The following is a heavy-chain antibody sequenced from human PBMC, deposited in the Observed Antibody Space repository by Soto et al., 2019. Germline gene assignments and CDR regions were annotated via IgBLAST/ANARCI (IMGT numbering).Heavy chain of an antibody. CDR2: IKEDGSAQ. CDR3: ALEGYNNPWGSC. CDR1: GFTFSDYW. J-gene: IGHJ4*02. Sequence: EVRLVDSGGGLVQPGGSLRLSCAASGFTFSDYWMSWVRQAPGRGLEWVANIKEDGSAQYYVDSVKGRFTISRDNAKNSLFLHMSSLRVEDTAVYYCALEGYNNPWGSCWGPGTLVTVSS. D-gene: IGHD1-20*01. V-gene: IGHV3-7*03.